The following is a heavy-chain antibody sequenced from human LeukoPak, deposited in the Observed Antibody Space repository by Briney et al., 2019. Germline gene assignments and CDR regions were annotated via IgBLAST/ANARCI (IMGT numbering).Heavy chain of an antibody. J-gene: IGHJ6*03. CDR1: GFTFGDYA. Sequence: PGGSLRLSCTASGFTFGDYAMSWVRQAPGKGLEWVGFIRSKAYGGTTEYAASVKGRFTISRDDSKSIAYLQMNSLKTEDTAVYYCTRDDEERFLEWSPRSYYYYMDVWGKGTTVTVSS. D-gene: IGHD3-3*01. CDR3: TRDDEERFLEWSPRSYYYYMDV. V-gene: IGHV3-49*04. CDR2: IRSKAYGGTT.